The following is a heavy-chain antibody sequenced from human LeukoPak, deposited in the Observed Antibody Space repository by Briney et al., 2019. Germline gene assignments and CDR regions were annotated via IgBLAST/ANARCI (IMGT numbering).Heavy chain of an antibody. CDR3: ARVVVVPAAKTHGDY. V-gene: IGHV1-18*04. D-gene: IGHD2-2*01. CDR1: GYTFTSYG. J-gene: IGHJ4*02. CDR2: ISAYNGNT. Sequence: ASVKVSCKASGYTFTSYGISWVRQAPGQGLEWMGWISAYNGNTNYAQKLQGGVTMTTDTSTSTAYMELRSLRSDDTAVYYCARVVVVPAAKTHGDYWGQGTLVTVSS.